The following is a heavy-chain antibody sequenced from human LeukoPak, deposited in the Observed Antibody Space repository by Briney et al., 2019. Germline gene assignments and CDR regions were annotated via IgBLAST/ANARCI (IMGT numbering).Heavy chain of an antibody. D-gene: IGHD4-23*01. V-gene: IGHV4-4*07. CDR2: IYTSGST. J-gene: IGHJ6*03. CDR3: ARGDYGGNSRYYYYYMDV. CDR1: GDSISIYY. Sequence: SETLSLTCTVSGDSISIYYWSWIRQPAGKGLEWIGRIYTSGSTNYNPSLKSRVTMSADTSKNQFSLKLSSVTAADTAVYFCARGDYGGNSRYYYYYMDVWGKGTTVTVSS.